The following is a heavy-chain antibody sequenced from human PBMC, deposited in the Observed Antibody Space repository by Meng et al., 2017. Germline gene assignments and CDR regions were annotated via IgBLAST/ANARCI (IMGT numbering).Heavy chain of an antibody. Sequence: GESLKISCGASGFTFSNYWMHWVRQAPGKGLVWVSRINNDGSDTAYADSVKGRFTISRDNAKNTQFLQMNSLRAEDTAVYYCARGEYHFESSGYYTHWGHGTLVTVSS. CDR3: ARGEYHFESSGYYTH. J-gene: IGHJ4*01. V-gene: IGHV3-74*01. D-gene: IGHD3-22*01. CDR1: GFTFSNYW. CDR2: INNDGSDT.